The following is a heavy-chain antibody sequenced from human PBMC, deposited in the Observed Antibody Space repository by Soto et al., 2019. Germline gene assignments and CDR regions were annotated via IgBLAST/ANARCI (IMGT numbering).Heavy chain of an antibody. J-gene: IGHJ5*02. Sequence: GASVKVSCKASGGTFSSYAISWVRQAPGQGLEWMGGIIPIFGTANYAQKFQGRVTITADESTSTAYMELSSPRSEDTAVYYCARLRYFDWLTGGEPNWFDPWGQGTLVTVSS. CDR2: IIPIFGTA. V-gene: IGHV1-69*13. D-gene: IGHD3-9*01. CDR1: GGTFSSYA. CDR3: ARLRYFDWLTGGEPNWFDP.